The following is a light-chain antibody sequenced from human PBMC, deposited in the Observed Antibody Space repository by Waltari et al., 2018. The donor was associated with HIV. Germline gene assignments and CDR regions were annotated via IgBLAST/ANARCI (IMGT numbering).Light chain of an antibody. J-gene: IGLJ3*02. V-gene: IGLV2-18*02. CDR1: SNDVARYDR. Sequence: QSALTQPPSVSGSPGQSVPIYCTGTSNDVARYDRVSWYQQPPGRGPNLLIYEVVNRPSGVPGRFSGSTAGNTASLTIFGLQSEDEADYHCSSFTASGTWVFGGGTKLT. CDR3: SSFTASGTWV. CDR2: EVV.